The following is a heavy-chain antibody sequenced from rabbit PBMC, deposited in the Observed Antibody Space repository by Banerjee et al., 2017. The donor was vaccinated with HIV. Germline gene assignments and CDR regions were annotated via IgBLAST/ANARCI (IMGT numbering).Heavy chain of an antibody. Sequence: QEQLKETGGGLVQPGESLTLSCKASGFDFSSYYMTWVRQAPGKGLEWIGIIYGGKGNTDYATWAKGRFTISQTSSTTVTLQMTSLTAADTATYFCARGGGGGGDGFNLRGSGTLVTVS. V-gene: IGHV1S45*01. J-gene: IGHJ6*01. CDR3: ARGGGGGGDGFNL. D-gene: IGHD2-1*01. CDR1: GFDFSSYYM. CDR2: IYGGKGNT.